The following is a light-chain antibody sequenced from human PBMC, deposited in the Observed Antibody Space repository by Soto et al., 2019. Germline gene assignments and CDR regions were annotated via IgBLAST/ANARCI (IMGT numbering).Light chain of an antibody. CDR2: GAS. CDR1: QSITNY. J-gene: IGKJ1*01. Sequence: DIHMTQSPSSLSASVGYRFTITCRASQSITNYLNWYQQKIGIAPKLLIYGASSLQSGVPSRFSGIGSGTDFTLTINSLQPEDFATYYCQQTYSNPRTFGQGTKVDIK. CDR3: QQTYSNPRT. V-gene: IGKV1-39*01.